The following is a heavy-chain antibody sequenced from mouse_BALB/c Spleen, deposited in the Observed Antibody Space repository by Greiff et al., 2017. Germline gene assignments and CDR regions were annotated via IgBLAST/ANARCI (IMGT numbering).Heavy chain of an antibody. CDR2: ISYSGST. D-gene: IGHD1-3*01. CDR1: GYSITSDYA. V-gene: IGHV3-2*02. Sequence: EVQLVESGPGLVKPSQSLSLTCTVTGYSITSDYAWNWIRQFPGNKLEWMGYISYSGSTSYNPSLKSRISITRDTSKNQFFLQLNSVTTEDTATYYCARAPSGRGFAYWGQGTLVTVSA. CDR3: ARAPSGRGFAY. J-gene: IGHJ3*01.